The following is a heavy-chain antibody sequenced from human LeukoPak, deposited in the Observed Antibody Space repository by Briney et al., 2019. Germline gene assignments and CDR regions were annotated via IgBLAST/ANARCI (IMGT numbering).Heavy chain of an antibody. CDR1: GFTFSSYA. D-gene: IGHD3-10*01. CDR3: SLPLWFGEMGAFDI. J-gene: IGHJ3*02. Sequence: GGSLRLSCAASGFTFSSYAMHWVRQAPGKGLEWVAVISYDGSNKYYADSVKGRFTISRDNSKNTLYLQMNSLRAEDTAVYYCSLPLWFGEMGAFDIWGQGTMVTVSS. CDR2: ISYDGSNK. V-gene: IGHV3-30*04.